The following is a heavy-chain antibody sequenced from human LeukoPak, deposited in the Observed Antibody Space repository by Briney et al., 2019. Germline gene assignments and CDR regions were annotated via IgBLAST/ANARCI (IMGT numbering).Heavy chain of an antibody. D-gene: IGHD5-12*01. V-gene: IGHV3-30*18. CDR1: GFTFSSYG. Sequence: PGGSLRFSCAASGFTFSSYGMHWVRQAPGKGLEWVAVISYDGSNKYYADSVKGRFTISRDNSKNTLYLQMNSLRAKDTAVYYCAKCVDIVALDYWGQGTLVTVSS. J-gene: IGHJ4*02. CDR3: AKCVDIVALDY. CDR2: ISYDGSNK.